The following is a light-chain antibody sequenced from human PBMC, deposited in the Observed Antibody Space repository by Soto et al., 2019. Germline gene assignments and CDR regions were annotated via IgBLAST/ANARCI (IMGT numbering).Light chain of an antibody. CDR2: EAT. CDR3: CAYAGSGTVV. V-gene: IGLV2-23*01. J-gene: IGLJ3*02. CDR1: SNDVGRYNL. Sequence: QSVLTQPASVSGSPEQSITISCTGTSNDVGRYNLVSWYQQHPGKAPKVIIYEATKRPSGVSNRFSGSKSGNTASLTISGLQAEDEADYYCCAYAGSGTVVFGGGTKVTVL.